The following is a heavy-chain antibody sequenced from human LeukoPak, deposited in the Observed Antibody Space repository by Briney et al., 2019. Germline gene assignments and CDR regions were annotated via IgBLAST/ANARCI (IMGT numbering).Heavy chain of an antibody. CDR3: ARARFLEWLVFDY. Sequence: GASVKVSCKDSGGTFSSYAISWVRQAPGQGLEWMGGIIPIFGTANYAQKFQGRVTITADESTSTAYMELSSLRSEDTAVYYCARARFLEWLVFDYWGQGTLVTVSS. CDR2: IIPIFGTA. V-gene: IGHV1-69*01. J-gene: IGHJ4*02. CDR1: GGTFSSYA. D-gene: IGHD3-3*01.